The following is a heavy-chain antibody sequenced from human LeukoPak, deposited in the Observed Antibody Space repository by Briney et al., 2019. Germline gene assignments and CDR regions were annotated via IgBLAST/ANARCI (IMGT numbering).Heavy chain of an antibody. J-gene: IGHJ4*02. D-gene: IGHD3-22*01. V-gene: IGHV3-66*01. CDR2: IYIGGST. CDR1: GFTVSTNY. Sequence: GGSLRLSCAVSGFTVSTNYMSWVRQAPGKGLEWVSVIYIGGSTYYADSVKGRFTISRYNSKNTLYIQMNSLRAEDTVVYYCARGAAYYYDSSGYYYRDYWGQGTLVTVSS. CDR3: ARGAAYYYDSSGYYYRDY.